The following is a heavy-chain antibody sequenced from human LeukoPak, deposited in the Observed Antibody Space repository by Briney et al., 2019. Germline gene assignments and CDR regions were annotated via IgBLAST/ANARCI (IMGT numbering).Heavy chain of an antibody. Sequence: PSETLSLTCTVSGGSISGYYWSWIRQPPGKGLEWIGEINHSGSTNYNPSLKSRVTISVDTSKNQFSLKLSSVTAADTAVYYCARVGRSTSFDYWGQGTLVTVSS. D-gene: IGHD2-2*01. CDR1: GGSISGYY. CDR2: INHSGST. J-gene: IGHJ4*02. V-gene: IGHV4-34*01. CDR3: ARVGRSTSFDY.